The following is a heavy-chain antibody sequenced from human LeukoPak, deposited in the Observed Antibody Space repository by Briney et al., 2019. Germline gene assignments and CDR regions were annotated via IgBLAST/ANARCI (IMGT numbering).Heavy chain of an antibody. J-gene: IGHJ4*02. CDR2: ISYDGSNK. Sequence: GGSLRLSCAASGFTFSSYWMSWVRQAPDKGLEWVAVISYDGSNKYYAESVKGRFTISRDNSKNTLYLQLNSLRPDDTAVYYCARDQLAYSGYDTLFDYWGQGTLVTVSS. V-gene: IGHV3-30*03. CDR3: ARDQLAYSGYDTLFDY. CDR1: GFTFSSYW. D-gene: IGHD5-12*01.